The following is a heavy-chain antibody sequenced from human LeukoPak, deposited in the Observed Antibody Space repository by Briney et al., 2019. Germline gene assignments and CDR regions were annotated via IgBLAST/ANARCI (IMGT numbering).Heavy chain of an antibody. D-gene: IGHD6-13*01. CDR2: IFPGDSDT. V-gene: IGHV5-51*01. CDR3: ARRRGGDSSSFDY. J-gene: IGHJ4*02. Sequence: GESLKISCKASGYSFTRYWIGWVRQLPGKGLGWMGIIFPGDSDTRYSPSFQGQVTISADKSISTAYLQWSSLTASDTAMYYCARRRGGDSSSFDYWGQGTLVTVSS. CDR1: GYSFTRYW.